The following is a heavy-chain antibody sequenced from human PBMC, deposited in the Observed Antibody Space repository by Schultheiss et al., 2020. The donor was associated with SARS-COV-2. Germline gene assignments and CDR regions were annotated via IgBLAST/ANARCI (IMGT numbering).Heavy chain of an antibody. CDR3: AKSYDSSGYYYSHAEYFQH. Sequence: GGSLRLSCAASGFTFDDYTMHWVRQAPGKGLEWVAVISYDGSNKYYADSVKGRFTISRDNSKNTLYLQMNSLRAEDTAVYYCAKSYDSSGYYYSHAEYFQHWGQGTLVTVSS. CDR1: GFTFDDYT. J-gene: IGHJ1*01. V-gene: IGHV3-30*18. CDR2: ISYDGSNK. D-gene: IGHD3-22*01.